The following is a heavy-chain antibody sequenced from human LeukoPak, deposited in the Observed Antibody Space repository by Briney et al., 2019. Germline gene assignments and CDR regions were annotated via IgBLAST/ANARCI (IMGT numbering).Heavy chain of an antibody. Sequence: ASVKVSCKASGYTFTSYGISWVRQAPGQGLEWMGWISAYNGNTNYAQKLQGRVTMTTDTSTSTAYMELRSLRSDDTAVYYCARALHDYKKIYYYYYMDVWGKGTTVTVSS. J-gene: IGHJ6*03. D-gene: IGHD4-11*01. V-gene: IGHV1-18*01. CDR1: GYTFTSYG. CDR3: ARALHDYKKIYYYYYMDV. CDR2: ISAYNGNT.